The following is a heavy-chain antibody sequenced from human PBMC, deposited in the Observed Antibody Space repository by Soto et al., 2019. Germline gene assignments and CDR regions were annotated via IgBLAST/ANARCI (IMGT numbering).Heavy chain of an antibody. CDR3: ARVFSSSYLFDY. D-gene: IGHD6-6*01. V-gene: IGHV4-31*03. CDR2: IYYSGST. Sequence: TLSLTCTVSGGSISSGGYYWSWIRQHPGKGLEWIGYIYYSGSTYYNPSLKSRVTISVDTSKNQLSLKLSSVTAADTAVYYCARVFSSSYLFDYWGQGTLVTVSS. J-gene: IGHJ4*02. CDR1: GGSISSGGYY.